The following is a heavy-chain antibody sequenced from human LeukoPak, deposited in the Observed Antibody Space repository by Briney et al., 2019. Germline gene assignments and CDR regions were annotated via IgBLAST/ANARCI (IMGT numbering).Heavy chain of an antibody. CDR3: ANLPRGAY. CDR1: GFTVSSNH. CDR2: IYSSGST. D-gene: IGHD3-10*01. V-gene: IGHV3-53*01. J-gene: IGHJ4*02. Sequence: GGSLRLSCAASGFTVSSNHMTWVRQAPGKGLEWVSIIYSSGSTYYADSLKGRFTMSRDNSKNIVYLQINSLRADDTAVYYCANLPRGAYWGQGTLVTVSS.